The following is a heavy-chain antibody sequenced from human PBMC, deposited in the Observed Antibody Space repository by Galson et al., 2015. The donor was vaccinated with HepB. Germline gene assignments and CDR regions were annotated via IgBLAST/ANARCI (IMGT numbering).Heavy chain of an antibody. V-gene: IGHV3-11*01. CDR3: GRDGSIAWDYYFDH. J-gene: IGHJ4*02. Sequence: SLRLSCAASGFSFIDYYMNWIRQAPGKGLEWVAYIGSSGSAKYYADSVKGRFTVSRDSAKNSVYLQMDSLRAEDTAAYYCGRDGSIAWDYYFDHWSRGTLVTVSS. CDR2: IGSSGSAK. D-gene: IGHD1-26*01. CDR1: GFSFIDYY.